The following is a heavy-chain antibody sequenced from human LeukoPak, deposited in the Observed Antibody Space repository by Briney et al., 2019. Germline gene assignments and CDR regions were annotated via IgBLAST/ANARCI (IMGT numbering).Heavy chain of an antibody. V-gene: IGHV4-34*01. CDR3: ARGPDAFWRGWFDP. CDR2: IYHDGST. J-gene: IGHJ5*01. Sequence: SETLSLTCGIFAESLTSYYWSWIQQSPGKGLEWIGDIYHDGSTNYHPSLKNRVTISIDTSEKQFSLNLTSVTAADSAVYYCARGPDAFWRGWFDPWGPGILVSVSS. CDR1: AESLTSYY. D-gene: IGHD3-3*01.